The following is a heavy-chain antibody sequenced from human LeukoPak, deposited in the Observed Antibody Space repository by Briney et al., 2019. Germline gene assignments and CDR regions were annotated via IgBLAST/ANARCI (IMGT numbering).Heavy chain of an antibody. J-gene: IGHJ4*01. CDR3: ARGGAVVTANTF. V-gene: IGHV3-49*03. Sequence: GGSLRLSCPTSGFSFRDYAVSWFRQAPGKGLEWVGFIKSKTYGETTEYAASVKGRFSISRDDFKSIAYLQMHSLKTEDTAINYCARGGAVVTANTFWGQGTLVTVSS. CDR2: IKSKTYGETT. D-gene: IGHD2-21*02. CDR1: GFSFRDYA.